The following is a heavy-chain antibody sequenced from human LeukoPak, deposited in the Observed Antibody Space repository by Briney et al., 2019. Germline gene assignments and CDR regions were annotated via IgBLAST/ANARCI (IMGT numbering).Heavy chain of an antibody. D-gene: IGHD1-26*01. CDR3: ARAGPTTAVDAFDI. V-gene: IGHV4-28*03. J-gene: IGHJ3*02. CDR2: IYYSGST. Sequence: KASDTLSHTCAVSGYSISSSNWWGWIRQPPGKGLEWIGYIYYSGSTYYNPSLESRVTMSLDTSKNQISLNLSSVTAVDTAVYYCARAGPTTAVDAFDIWGLGTKVTVSS. CDR1: GYSISSSNW.